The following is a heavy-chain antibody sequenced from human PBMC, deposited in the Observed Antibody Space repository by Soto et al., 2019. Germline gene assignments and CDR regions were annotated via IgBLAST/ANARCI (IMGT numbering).Heavy chain of an antibody. V-gene: IGHV3-48*01. Sequence: EVQLVESGGGLVQPGGSLRLSCAASGFTFSSYSMNWVRQAPGKGLEWVSYISSSSSTIYYADSVKGRFTISRDNAKNALYLQMNSLRAEETAVYYCARDAGIAAAGPSYYYYYMDVWGKGTTVTVSS. D-gene: IGHD6-13*01. CDR2: ISSSSSTI. J-gene: IGHJ6*03. CDR1: GFTFSSYS. CDR3: ARDAGIAAAGPSYYYYYMDV.